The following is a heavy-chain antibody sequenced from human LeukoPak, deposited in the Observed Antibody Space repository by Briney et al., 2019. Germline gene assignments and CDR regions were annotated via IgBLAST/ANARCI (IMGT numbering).Heavy chain of an antibody. Sequence: GGSLRLSCAASGFTFSSYAMHWVRQAPGKGLEWVAVISYDGSNKYYADSVKGRFTISRDNSKNTLYLQMNSLRAEDTAVYYCAGDQDYGDYPTFDYWGQGTLVTVSS. D-gene: IGHD4-17*01. CDR1: GFTFSSYA. V-gene: IGHV3-30-3*01. CDR3: AGDQDYGDYPTFDY. CDR2: ISYDGSNK. J-gene: IGHJ4*02.